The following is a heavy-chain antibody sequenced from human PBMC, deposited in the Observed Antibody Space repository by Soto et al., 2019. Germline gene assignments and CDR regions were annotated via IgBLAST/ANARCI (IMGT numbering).Heavy chain of an antibody. Sequence: ASVKVSCKASGFTFTSSAMQWVRQARGQRLAWMRWINPNSGGTNYAQKFQGWVTMTRDTSISTAYMELSRLRSDDTAVYYCARDSYDFWSGYLGNFDYWGQGTLVTVSS. V-gene: IGHV1-2*04. D-gene: IGHD3-3*01. CDR2: INPNSGGT. J-gene: IGHJ4*02. CDR1: GFTFTSSA. CDR3: ARDSYDFWSGYLGNFDY.